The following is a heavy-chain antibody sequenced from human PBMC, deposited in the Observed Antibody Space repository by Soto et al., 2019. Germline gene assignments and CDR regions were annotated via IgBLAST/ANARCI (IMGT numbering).Heavy chain of an antibody. J-gene: IGHJ3*02. CDR3: ATGQQVRMADI. D-gene: IGHD6-13*01. CDR1: GFTVSAYY. CDR2: ISGDSTYA. V-gene: IGHV3-11*03. Sequence: QVQLLESGGGLVKPGGSLRLSCAASGFTVSAYYMAWLRQAPGKGLEWISYISGDSTYATYADSVKGRFTISRDNAKNSLCLQMNSLRAEATAVYFCATGQQVRMADIWGQGTMVTVSS.